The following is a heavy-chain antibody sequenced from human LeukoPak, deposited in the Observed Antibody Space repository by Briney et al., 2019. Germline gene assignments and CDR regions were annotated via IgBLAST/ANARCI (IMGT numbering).Heavy chain of an antibody. CDR2: ISTYNGNT. D-gene: IGHD5-12*01. Sequence: ASVKVSCKASGYIFTNYAISWVRQAPGQGLEWMGWISTYNGNTKNAQKLQGRVTMTTDTSTSTAYMELRTLRSDDTAVYYCARGGYSGYEPRNYYYYMDVWGKGTTVTISS. CDR1: GYIFTNYA. V-gene: IGHV1-18*01. J-gene: IGHJ6*03. CDR3: ARGGYSGYEPRNYYYYMDV.